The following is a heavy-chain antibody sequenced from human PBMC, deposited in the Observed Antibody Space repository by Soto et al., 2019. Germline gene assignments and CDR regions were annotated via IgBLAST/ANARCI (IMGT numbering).Heavy chain of an antibody. J-gene: IGHJ6*02. CDR2: INPNSGGT. V-gene: IGHV1-2*02. Sequence: SVKVSCKASGYTFTGYYMHWVRQAPGQGLEWMGWINPNSGGTNYAQKFQGRVTMTRDTSISTAYMELSRLRSDDTAVYYCARVRYSSSWYPVGYYYYGMDVWGQGTTVTVSS. CDR3: ARVRYSSSWYPVGYYYYGMDV. D-gene: IGHD6-13*01. CDR1: GYTFTGYY.